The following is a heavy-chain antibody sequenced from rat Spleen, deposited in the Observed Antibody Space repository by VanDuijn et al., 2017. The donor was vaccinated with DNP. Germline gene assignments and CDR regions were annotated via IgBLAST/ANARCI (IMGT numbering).Heavy chain of an antibody. CDR3: ARQGITPFAY. Sequence: EVQLVESDGGLVQPGRSLKLSCAASGFIFSDYAMAWVRQAPKKGLEWVATIIYDGSSTYYRDSVKGRFTISIDNAKSTLYLQMDSLRSEDTATYYCARQGITPFAYWGQGTLVTVSS. J-gene: IGHJ3*01. CDR1: GFIFSDYA. CDR2: IIYDGSST. V-gene: IGHV5-17*01. D-gene: IGHD1-4*01.